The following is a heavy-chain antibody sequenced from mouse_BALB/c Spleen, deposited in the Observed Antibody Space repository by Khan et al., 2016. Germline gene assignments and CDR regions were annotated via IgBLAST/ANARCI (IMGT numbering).Heavy chain of an antibody. J-gene: IGHJ1*01. Sequence: EVELVESGGGLVKPGGSLKLSCAASGFTFSDYYMYWVRQTPEKRLEWVATISDGGSYTYYPDSVNGRFTYSSDNAKNNLYLQMSSLKSEDTAMYYCARDGNYWYFDVWGAGTTVTVSS. CDR3: ARDGNYWYFDV. V-gene: IGHV5-4*02. CDR2: ISDGGSYT. D-gene: IGHD2-1*01. CDR1: GFTFSDYY.